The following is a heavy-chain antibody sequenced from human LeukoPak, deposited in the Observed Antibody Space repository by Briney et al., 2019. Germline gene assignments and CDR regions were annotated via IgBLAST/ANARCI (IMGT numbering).Heavy chain of an antibody. CDR1: GFTFSSYW. CDR3: AKVCFDYSDHDTNDY. D-gene: IGHD4-17*01. Sequence: AGGSLRLSCAASGFTFSSYWMHWVRHAPGKGLVWVSRINSDGSSTSYADSVKGRFTISRDNSKNTLYLQMNSLRAEDTAVYYCAKVCFDYSDHDTNDYWGQGTLVTVSS. CDR2: INSDGSST. J-gene: IGHJ4*02. V-gene: IGHV3-74*01.